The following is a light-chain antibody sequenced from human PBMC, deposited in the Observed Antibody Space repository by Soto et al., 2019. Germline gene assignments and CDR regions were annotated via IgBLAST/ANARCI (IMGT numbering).Light chain of an antibody. CDR1: QNISRW. V-gene: IGKV1-5*03. CDR2: EAS. CDR3: QQYSSSWT. J-gene: IGKJ1*01. Sequence: DIQMTQSPITLSASIGDRVVITCRASQNISRWLAWFQQKPGKAPKLLIYEASNLHTGVPSRFSGSGSGTEFTLTISGLQPDDFAIYYCQQYSSSWTFGQGTKVDLK.